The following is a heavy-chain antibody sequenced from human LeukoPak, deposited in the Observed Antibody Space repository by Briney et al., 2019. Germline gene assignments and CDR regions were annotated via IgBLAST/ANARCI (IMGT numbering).Heavy chain of an antibody. V-gene: IGHV1-18*01. J-gene: IGHJ4*02. D-gene: IGHD5-24*01. CDR3: ARVGGRWLHHGDFDY. CDR2: FSAYNGNT. Sequence: ASLKASCKASGNTITSLGIRCVRQAPGHSLHWIGSFSAYNGNTNYAQKLQGRVTMTTDTSTSTAYMELRSLRSDDTAVYYCARVGGRWLHHGDFDYWGQGTLVTVSS. CDR1: GNTITSLG.